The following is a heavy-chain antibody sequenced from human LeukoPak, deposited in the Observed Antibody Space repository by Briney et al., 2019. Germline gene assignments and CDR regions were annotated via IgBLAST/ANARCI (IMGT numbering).Heavy chain of an antibody. CDR3: AKEYVAFDY. CDR1: GYSISSGYY. D-gene: IGHD3-16*01. CDR2: ISGSGGST. J-gene: IGHJ4*02. Sequence: PSETLSLTCAVSGYSISSGYYWGWIRQPPGKGLEWVSAISGSGGSTYYADSVKGRFTISRDNSKNTLYLQMNSLRAEDTAVYYCAKEYVAFDYWGQGTLVTVSS. V-gene: IGHV3-23*01.